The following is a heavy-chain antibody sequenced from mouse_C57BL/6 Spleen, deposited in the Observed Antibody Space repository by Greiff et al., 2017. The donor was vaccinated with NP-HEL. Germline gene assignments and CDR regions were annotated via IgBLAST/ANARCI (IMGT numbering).Heavy chain of an antibody. CDR1: GYSITSGYY. CDR3: AREEIYYDYEGFAY. V-gene: IGHV3-6*01. J-gene: IGHJ3*01. Sequence: ESGPGLVKPSQSLSLTCSVTGYSITSGYYWNWIRQFPGNKLEWMGYISYDGSNNYNPSLKNRISITRDTSKNQFFRKLNSVTTEDTATYYCAREEIYYDYEGFAYWGQGTLVTVSA. CDR2: ISYDGSN. D-gene: IGHD2-4*01.